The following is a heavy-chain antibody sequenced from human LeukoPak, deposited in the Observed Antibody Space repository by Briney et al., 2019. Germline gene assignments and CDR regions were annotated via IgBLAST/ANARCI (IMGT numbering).Heavy chain of an antibody. CDR3: ASTDYYDSSGYDAFDI. CDR2: ISSSSSYI. V-gene: IGHV3-21*01. D-gene: IGHD3-22*01. Sequence: GGSLRLSCAASGFTFSSYSMNWVRQAPGKGLEWVSSISSSSSYIYYADSVKGRFTISRDNAKNSLYLQMNSLRAEDTAVYYCASTDYYDSSGYDAFDIWGQGTMVTVSS. CDR1: GFTFSSYS. J-gene: IGHJ3*02.